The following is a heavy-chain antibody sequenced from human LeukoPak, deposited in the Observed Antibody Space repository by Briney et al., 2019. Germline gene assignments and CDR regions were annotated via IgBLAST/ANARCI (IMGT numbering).Heavy chain of an antibody. J-gene: IGHJ4*02. D-gene: IGHD3-3*01. CDR2: ISGSGGST. CDR1: GFTFSSYA. CDR3: AKRNIGFLEWLSEFDY. Sequence: GGSLRLSCAASGFTFSSYAMNWVRQAPGKGLEWVSFISGSGGSTYYADSVKGRFTISRDNSKNTLYLQMNSLRAEDTAVYYCAKRNIGFLEWLSEFDYWGQGTLVTVSS. V-gene: IGHV3-23*01.